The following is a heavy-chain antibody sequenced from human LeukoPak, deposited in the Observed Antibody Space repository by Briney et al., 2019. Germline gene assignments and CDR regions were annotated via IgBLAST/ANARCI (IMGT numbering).Heavy chain of an antibody. CDR1: GGTFSSYA. D-gene: IGHD6-13*01. CDR2: IIPIFGTA. J-gene: IGHJ6*03. V-gene: IGHV1-69*05. CDR3: ARGRYRSSSWYSRYYYYYMDV. Sequence: ASVKVSCKASGGTFSSYAISWVRQAPGQGLEWMGGIIPIFGTANYARKFQGRVTITTDESTSTAYMELSSLRSEDTAVYYCARGRYRSSSWYSRYYYYYMDVWGKGTTVTVSS.